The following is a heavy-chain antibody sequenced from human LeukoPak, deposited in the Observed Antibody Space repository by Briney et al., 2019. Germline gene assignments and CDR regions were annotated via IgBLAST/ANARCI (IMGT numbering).Heavy chain of an antibody. V-gene: IGHV4-34*01. Sequence: LETLSLTCAVYGGSFSGYYWSWIRQPPGKGLEWIGEINHSGSTNYNPSLKSRVTISVDTSKNQFSLKLSSVTAADTAVYYCARVRYSSSWYGINWFDPWGQGTLVTVSS. J-gene: IGHJ5*02. CDR1: GGSFSGYY. D-gene: IGHD6-13*01. CDR2: INHSGST. CDR3: ARVRYSSSWYGINWFDP.